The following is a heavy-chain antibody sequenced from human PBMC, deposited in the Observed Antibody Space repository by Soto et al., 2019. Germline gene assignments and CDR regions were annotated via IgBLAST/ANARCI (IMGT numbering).Heavy chain of an antibody. Sequence: SETLSLTCTVSGASITSGDYFWSWIRQSPGKGLEWIGYIYDSGSSYYNPSLKSRVTMSVDTSKNQFSLKVTSVTAADTAVYYCAREKGYISGPKNFDYWGQGTLVTVSS. CDR1: GASITSGDYF. J-gene: IGHJ4*02. D-gene: IGHD5-12*01. CDR3: AREKGYISGPKNFDY. V-gene: IGHV4-30-4*01. CDR2: IYDSGSS.